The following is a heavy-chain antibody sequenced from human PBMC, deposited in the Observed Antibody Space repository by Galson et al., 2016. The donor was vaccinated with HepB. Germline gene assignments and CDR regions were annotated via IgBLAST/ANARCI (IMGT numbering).Heavy chain of an antibody. J-gene: IGHJ4*02. CDR1: GFTFSSYS. D-gene: IGHD3-10*01. Sequence: SLRLSCAASGFTFSSYSLNWVRQAPGKGLEWVSYISSGSSTIYYADSVKGRFTVSRDNYENTLYLQMDSLRAEDTAVYYCAKEQGTDEGWFGESDHWGQGTLVTVSS. CDR2: ISSGSSTI. CDR3: AKEQGTDEGWFGESDH. V-gene: IGHV3-48*04.